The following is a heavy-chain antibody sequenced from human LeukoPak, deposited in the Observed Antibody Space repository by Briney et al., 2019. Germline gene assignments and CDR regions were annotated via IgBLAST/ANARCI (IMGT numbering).Heavy chain of an antibody. D-gene: IGHD1-26*01. J-gene: IGHJ5*02. CDR3: ARDNSVGGIAWWFDP. CDR1: GYTFTGYY. CDR2: FNPTGTTT. V-gene: IGHV1-46*01. Sequence: GASVKVSCKASGYTFTGYYMHWVRQAPGQGLEWVGLFNPTGTTTLYAQKFQGRITLTRDMSATTDYMELSSLTSEDTAVYYCARDNSVGGIAWWFDPWGQGTLVTVSS.